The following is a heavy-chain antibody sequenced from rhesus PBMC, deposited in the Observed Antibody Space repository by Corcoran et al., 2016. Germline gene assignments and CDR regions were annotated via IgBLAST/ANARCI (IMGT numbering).Heavy chain of an antibody. D-gene: IGHD1-44*01. CDR3: AKDGSGTYVNS. V-gene: IGHV4-80*01. CDR1: GASIRYYW. Sequence: QVQLQESGPGLVKPSETLSLTCAVSGASIRYYWWSWIRQPPGKGLEGIGEINANGDRPYYTPSLQRRVTISKDASKNQLSLRLNSVTAADTAVYYCAKDGSGTYVNSWGQGVVVTVSS. J-gene: IGHJ6*01. CDR2: INANGDRP.